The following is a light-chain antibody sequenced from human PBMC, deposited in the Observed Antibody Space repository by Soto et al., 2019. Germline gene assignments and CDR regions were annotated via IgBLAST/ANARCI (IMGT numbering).Light chain of an antibody. J-gene: IGLJ2*01. CDR3: SSYARSSPVV. CDR2: DVS. Sequence: QSALTQPASVSGSPGQSITISSTGTSSDVGGYNYVSWYQQHPGKAPKFIMYDVSNRPSGVSNRFSGSKSGNTASLTISGLQAEDEADYYCSSYARSSPVVFGGGTKVTVL. V-gene: IGLV2-14*01. CDR1: SSDVGGYNY.